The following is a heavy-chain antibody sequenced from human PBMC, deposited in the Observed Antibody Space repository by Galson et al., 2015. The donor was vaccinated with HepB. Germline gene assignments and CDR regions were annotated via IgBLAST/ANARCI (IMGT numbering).Heavy chain of an antibody. CDR1: GYSFTSYW. CDR3: ARREAAAGAYYYYGMDV. V-gene: IGHV5-10-1*01. J-gene: IGHJ6*02. Sequence: QSGAEVKKPGESLRISCKGSGYSFTSYWISWVRQMPGKGLEWMGRIDPSDSYTNYSPSFQGHVTISADKSISTAYLQWSSLKASDTAMYYCARREAAAGAYYYYGMDVWGQGTTVTVSS. CDR2: IDPSDSYT. D-gene: IGHD6-13*01.